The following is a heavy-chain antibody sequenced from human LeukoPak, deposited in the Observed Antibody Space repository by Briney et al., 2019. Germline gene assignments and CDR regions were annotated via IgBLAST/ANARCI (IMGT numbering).Heavy chain of an antibody. V-gene: IGHV1-2*02. CDR3: ARDTKRSRARWENLGIDP. J-gene: IGHJ5*02. CDR2: INPNSGGT. CDR1: GYTFTGYY. D-gene: IGHD3-16*01. Sequence: ASVKVSCKASGYTFTGYYMHWVRQAPGQGLEWMGWINPNSGGTNYAQKFQGRVTMTGDTSISTAYMELRSLRSDDTAVYYCARDTKRSRARWENLGIDPWGQGTLVTVSS.